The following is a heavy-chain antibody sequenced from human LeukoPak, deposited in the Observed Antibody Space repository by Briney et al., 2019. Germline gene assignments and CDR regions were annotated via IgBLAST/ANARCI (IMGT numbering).Heavy chain of an antibody. V-gene: IGHV1-2*02. CDR3: ARAGYCSGGSCLVWFDP. D-gene: IGHD2-15*01. CDR1: GYTFTGYY. J-gene: IGHJ5*02. Sequence: GASVKVSCKASGYTFTGYYMHWVRQAPGQGLEWMGWINPNSGGTNYAQKFQGRVTMTRDTSISTAYMELSRLRSDDTAVYYCARAGYCSGGSCLVWFDPWGQGTLVTVSS. CDR2: INPNSGGT.